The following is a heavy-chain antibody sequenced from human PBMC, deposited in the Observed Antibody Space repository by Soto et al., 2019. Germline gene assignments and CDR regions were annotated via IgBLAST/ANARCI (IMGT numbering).Heavy chain of an antibody. D-gene: IGHD6-13*01. Sequence: GSSVQVSCKASGYTFTGYYMHWVRQAPGQGLEWMGWINPNSGGTNYAQKFQGRVTMTRDTSISTAYMELSRLRSDDTAVYYCARGPPLYSSRSRQGDYWGQGTLVTVSS. V-gene: IGHV1-2*02. CDR2: INPNSGGT. CDR1: GYTFTGYY. J-gene: IGHJ4*02. CDR3: ARGPPLYSSRSRQGDY.